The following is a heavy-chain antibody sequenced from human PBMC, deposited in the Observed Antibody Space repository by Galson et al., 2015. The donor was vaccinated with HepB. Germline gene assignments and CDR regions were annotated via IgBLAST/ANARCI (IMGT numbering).Heavy chain of an antibody. CDR1: GFTFSNAA. Sequence: SVKVSCKASGFTFSNAAMHWVRQARGQRLEYIGWIIVGSGSTSYSQNFQERVTITRDMSTSTTYMELNSLRAEDTAVYYCAKERPSQYISGWDSDYWGQGTLVTVSS. D-gene: IGHD6-19*01. J-gene: IGHJ4*02. CDR2: IIVGSGST. CDR3: AKERPSQYISGWDSDY. V-gene: IGHV1-58*02.